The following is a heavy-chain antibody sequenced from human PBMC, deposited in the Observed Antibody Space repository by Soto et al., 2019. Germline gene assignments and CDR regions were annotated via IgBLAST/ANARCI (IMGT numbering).Heavy chain of an antibody. D-gene: IGHD1-26*01. CDR1: GFTFSSYA. V-gene: IGHV3-30-3*01. CDR3: ARDLPLYRIVGAFDY. Sequence: QVQLVESGGGVVQPGRSLRLSCAASGFTFSSYAMHWVRQAPGKGLEWVAVISYDGSNKYYADSVKGRFTISRDNSKNTLYLQMNSLRAEDTAVYYCARDLPLYRIVGAFDYWGQGTLVTVSS. CDR2: ISYDGSNK. J-gene: IGHJ4*02.